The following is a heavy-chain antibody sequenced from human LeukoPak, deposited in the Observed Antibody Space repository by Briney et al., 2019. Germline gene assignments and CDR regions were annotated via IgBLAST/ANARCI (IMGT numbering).Heavy chain of an antibody. CDR3: AKGGTVTGFDY. J-gene: IGHJ4*02. Sequence: GGSLRLSCAASGFTFDDYAMHWVRHAPGKGLEWVSGISWNSGSIGYADSVKGRFTISRDNAKNSLYLQMNSLRAEDTALYYCAKGGTVTGFDYWGQGTLVTVSS. D-gene: IGHD4-17*01. CDR1: GFTFDDYA. CDR2: ISWNSGSI. V-gene: IGHV3-9*01.